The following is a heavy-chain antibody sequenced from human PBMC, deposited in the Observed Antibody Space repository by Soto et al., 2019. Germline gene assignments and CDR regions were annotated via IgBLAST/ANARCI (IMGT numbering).Heavy chain of an antibody. V-gene: IGHV3-23*01. Sequence: EVQLLESGGGLVQPGGSLRLSCAASGFTFSSYAMSWVRQAPGKGLEWVSAISGSGGSTYYADSVKGRFTISRDNSKNTLYLQMNSLRAEDTAVYYCAKDSGYCSGGSCLYYYYGMDVWGQGTTVTVSS. J-gene: IGHJ6*02. CDR3: AKDSGYCSGGSCLYYYYGMDV. CDR1: GFTFSSYA. D-gene: IGHD2-15*01. CDR2: ISGSGGST.